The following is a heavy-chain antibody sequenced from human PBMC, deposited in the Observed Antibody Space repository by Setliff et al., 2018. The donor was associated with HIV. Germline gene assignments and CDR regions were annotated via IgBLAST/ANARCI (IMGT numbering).Heavy chain of an antibody. CDR1: GFSISSYY. CDR3: AREDYYYYYMDV. V-gene: IGHV4-59*12. J-gene: IGHJ6*03. CDR2: IYYSGST. Sequence: SETLSLTCDVSGFSISSYYWSWIRQPPGKGLEWIGYIYYSGSTNYNPSLKSRVTISVDTSKNQFSLKLSSVTAADTAVYYCAREDYYYYYMDVWGKGTTVTVSS.